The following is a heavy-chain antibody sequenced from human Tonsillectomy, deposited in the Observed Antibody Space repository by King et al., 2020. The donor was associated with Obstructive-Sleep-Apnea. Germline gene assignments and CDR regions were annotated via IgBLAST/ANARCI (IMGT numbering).Heavy chain of an antibody. CDR3: ARGFSGYCSSTTCYAINGMDV. CDR1: GFTFSNYA. D-gene: IGHD2-2*01. Sequence: VQLVESGGGVVQPGRSLRLSCAASGFTFSNYAMHWVRQAPGKGLEWVAVISYDGTNKYFADSVKGRFTISRDNSKSTLYLQMSSLRAEDTAVYYCARGFSGYCSSTTCYAINGMDVWGQGTTVTVSS. CDR2: ISYDGTNK. V-gene: IGHV3-30-3*01. J-gene: IGHJ6*02.